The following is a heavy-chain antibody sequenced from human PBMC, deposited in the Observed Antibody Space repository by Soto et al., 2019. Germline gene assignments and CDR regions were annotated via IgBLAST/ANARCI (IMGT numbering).Heavy chain of an antibody. CDR2: ISSSGSA. CDR3: ARGGGYTSSGGNSGFWFDP. CDR1: NESMSSGGYF. Sequence: SETLSLTCTVSNESMSSGGYFWVWIRQHPGKGLEWIGHISSSGSANPNPSLKSRVSMSVDSSNNQFSLKLTSVTVADTAVYYCARGGGYTSSGGNSGFWFDPWGQGTLVTVSS. J-gene: IGHJ5*02. D-gene: IGHD5-18*01. V-gene: IGHV4-31*03.